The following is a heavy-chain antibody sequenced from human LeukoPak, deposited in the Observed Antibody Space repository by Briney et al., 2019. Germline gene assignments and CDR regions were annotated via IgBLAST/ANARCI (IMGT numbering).Heavy chain of an antibody. CDR1: GFTVSSNY. CDR3: ARAFNVPLTLLDPIDY. V-gene: IGHV3-21*01. J-gene: IGHJ4*02. Sequence: PGRSLILSCAASGFTVSSNYMSWVRQAPGKGLEWVSSISSSSSYIYYADSVKGRFTISRDNAKNSLYLQMNSLRAEDTAVYYCARAFNVPLTLLDPIDYWGQGTLVTVSS. CDR2: ISSSSSYI. D-gene: IGHD1-14*01.